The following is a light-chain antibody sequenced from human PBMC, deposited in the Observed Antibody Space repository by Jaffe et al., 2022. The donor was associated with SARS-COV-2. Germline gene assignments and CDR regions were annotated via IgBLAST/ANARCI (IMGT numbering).Light chain of an antibody. CDR1: QSVSSY. CDR3: QQYSNWPPLT. J-gene: IGKJ4*01. CDR2: DAS. V-gene: IGKV3-11*01. Sequence: EIVLTQSPATLSLSPGERVTLSCRASQSVSSYLAWYQQKPGQAPRLLIYDASNRATGIPARFSGSGSGTDFTLTISSLEPEDFAIYYCQQYSNWPPLTFGGGTKVEI.